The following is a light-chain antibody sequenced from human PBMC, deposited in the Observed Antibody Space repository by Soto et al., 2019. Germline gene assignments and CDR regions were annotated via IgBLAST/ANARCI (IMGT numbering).Light chain of an antibody. CDR1: SGHSSYA. V-gene: IGLV4-69*01. Sequence: QPVLTQSPSASASLGASVKLTCTLSSGHSSYAIAWHQQQPEKGPRYLMKLNSDGSHSKGDGIPDRFSGSSSGAERSLTISGLQSEDEADYYCQTWGTGIQAVFGGGTQLTVL. J-gene: IGLJ7*01. CDR2: LNSDGSH. CDR3: QTWGTGIQAV.